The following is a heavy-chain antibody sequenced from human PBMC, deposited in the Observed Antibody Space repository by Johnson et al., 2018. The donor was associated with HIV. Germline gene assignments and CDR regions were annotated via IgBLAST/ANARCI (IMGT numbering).Heavy chain of an antibody. D-gene: IGHD2-2*01. CDR1: GFTFSDYY. Sequence: QVQLVESGGGLVKPGGSLRLSCAASGFTFSDYYMSWIRQAPGKGLEWVSFIRYDGGNKYYADSVKGRFTISRDNSKHTLSLQMNTLRAEDTAVYYCAKDWGGYAQHFFDIWGQGTMITVSS. V-gene: IGHV3-30*02. J-gene: IGHJ3*02. CDR3: AKDWGGYAQHFFDI. CDR2: IRYDGGNK.